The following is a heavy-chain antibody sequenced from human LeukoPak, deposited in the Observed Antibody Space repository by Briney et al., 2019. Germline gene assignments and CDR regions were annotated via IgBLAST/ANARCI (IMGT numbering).Heavy chain of an antibody. J-gene: IGHJ4*02. CDR1: GFTFNNYA. Sequence: GGSLRLSCAASGFTFNNYAMNWVRQAPGKGREWVSSISGGGETTYYADSAKGRFTSSRDKSQNTLYLQMNSLRAEDTAVYYCARGYADYVGYFFSDYWGQGTLVTVSS. D-gene: IGHD4-17*01. V-gene: IGHV3-23*01. CDR3: ARGYADYVGYFFSDY. CDR2: ISGGGETT.